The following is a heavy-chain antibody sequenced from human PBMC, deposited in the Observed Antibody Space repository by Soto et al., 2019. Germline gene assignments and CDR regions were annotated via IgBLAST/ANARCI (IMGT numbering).Heavy chain of an antibody. CDR1: GGTFSSYA. V-gene: IGHV1-69*06. CDR2: IIPIFGTA. CDR3: ARGYCTNGVCYPVDY. J-gene: IGHJ4*02. Sequence: ASVKVSCKASGGTFSSYAISWVRQAPGQGLEWMGGIIPIFGTANYAQKFQGRVTITAVKSTSTAYMELSSLRSEDTAVYYCARGYCTNGVCYPVDYWGQGTLVTVSS. D-gene: IGHD2-8*01.